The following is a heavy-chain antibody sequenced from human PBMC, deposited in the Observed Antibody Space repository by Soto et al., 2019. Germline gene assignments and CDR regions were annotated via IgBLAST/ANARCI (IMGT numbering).Heavy chain of an antibody. D-gene: IGHD3-3*01. CDR1: GFTFSSYW. CDR2: IKQDGSEK. Sequence: GGSLRLSCAASGFTFSSYWMSWVRQAPGKGLEWVANIKQDGSEKYYVDSVKGRFTISRDNAKNSLYLQMNSLRAEDTAVYYCAREQFGVGSSYYYGMDVWGQGTTVTVSS. V-gene: IGHV3-7*05. CDR3: AREQFGVGSSYYYGMDV. J-gene: IGHJ6*02.